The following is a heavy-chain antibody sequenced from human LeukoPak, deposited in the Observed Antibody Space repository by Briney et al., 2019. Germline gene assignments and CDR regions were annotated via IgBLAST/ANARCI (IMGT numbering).Heavy chain of an antibody. CDR3: ARDVVVVVAATLYYYYGMDV. CDR2: IWYDGSNK. Sequence: PGRSLRLSCAASGFTFSSYAMPWVRQAPGKGLEWVAVIWYDGSNKYYADSVKGRFTISRDNSKNTLYLQMNSLRAEDTAVYYCARDVVVVVAATLYYYYGMDVWGQGTTVTVSS. D-gene: IGHD2-15*01. J-gene: IGHJ6*02. V-gene: IGHV3-33*08. CDR1: GFTFSSYA.